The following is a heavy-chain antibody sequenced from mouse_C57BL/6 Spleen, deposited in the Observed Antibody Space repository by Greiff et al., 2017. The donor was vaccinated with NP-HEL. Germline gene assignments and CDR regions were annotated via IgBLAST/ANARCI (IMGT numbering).Heavy chain of an antibody. V-gene: IGHV1-4*01. J-gene: IGHJ4*01. CDR2: INPSSGYT. CDR3: ARSPLGRGAMDY. D-gene: IGHD4-1*01. CDR1: GYTFTSYT. Sequence: QVQLQQSGAELARPGASVKMSCKASGYTFTSYTMHWVKQRPGQGLEWIGYINPSSGYTKYNQKFKDKATLTADKSSSTAYMQLSSLTSEDSAVYYCARSPLGRGAMDYWGQGTSVTVSS.